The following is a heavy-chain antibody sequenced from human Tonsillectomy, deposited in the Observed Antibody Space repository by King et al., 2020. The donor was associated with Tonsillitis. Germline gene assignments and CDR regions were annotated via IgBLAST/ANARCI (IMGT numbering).Heavy chain of an antibody. J-gene: IGHJ3*02. CDR2: IKSKTDGGTT. V-gene: IGHV3-15*01. Sequence: VQLVESVGGLVKPGGSLRLSCAASVFTFSNAWMSWVRQAPGTGLHWGGRIKSKTDGGTTDDAAPVKGRFTISRDDLKNTLYLQMNSLKTVDTAVYYCPTALWFGELGRDAFDIWGQGTMVTVSS. CDR3: PTALWFGELGRDAFDI. CDR1: VFTFSNAW. D-gene: IGHD3-10*01.